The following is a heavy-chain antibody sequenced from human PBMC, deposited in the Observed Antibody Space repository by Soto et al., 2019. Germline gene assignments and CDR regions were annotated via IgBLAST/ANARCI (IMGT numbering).Heavy chain of an antibody. J-gene: IGHJ6*02. CDR1: GFSLSTSGVG. V-gene: IGHV2-5*02. Sequence: SGPTLVNPTQTLTLTCTFSGFSLSTSGVGVGWIRQPPGKALEWLALIYWDDDKRYSPSLKSRLTITRDTSKNQVVLTMTNMDPVDTATYYCIQSRCGGDCLQSYASYYYYGMDVWGQGTTVTVSS. CDR3: IQSRCGGDCLQSYASYYYYGMDV. D-gene: IGHD2-21*02. CDR2: IYWDDDK.